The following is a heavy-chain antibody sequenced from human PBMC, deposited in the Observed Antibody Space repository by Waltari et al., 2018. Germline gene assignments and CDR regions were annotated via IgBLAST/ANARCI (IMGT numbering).Heavy chain of an antibody. CDR1: GYTFTGYY. CDR2: INPNSGGT. J-gene: IGHJ4*02. Sequence: GAEVKKPGASVKVSCKASGYTFTGYYMHWVRQAPGQGLEWMGWINPNSGGTNYAQKFQGRVTMTRDTSISTAYMELSRLRSDDTAVYYCARVIYYYGSGSVTFDYWGQGTLVTVSS. V-gene: IGHV1-2*02. D-gene: IGHD3-10*01. CDR3: ARVIYYYGSGSVTFDY.